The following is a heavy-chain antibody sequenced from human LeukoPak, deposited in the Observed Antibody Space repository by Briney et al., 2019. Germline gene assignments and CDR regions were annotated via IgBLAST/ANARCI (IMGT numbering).Heavy chain of an antibody. J-gene: IGHJ4*02. CDR2: INHSGST. V-gene: IGHV4-34*01. D-gene: IGHD3-10*01. CDR1: GFTFSSYA. CDR3: ARGGEVYYGSGSYYD. Sequence: GSLRPSCAASGFTFSSYAMSWVRQAPGKGLEWIGEINHSGSTNYNPSLKSRVTISVDTSKNQFSLKLSSVTAADTAVYYCARGGEVYYGSGSYYDWGQGTLVTVSS.